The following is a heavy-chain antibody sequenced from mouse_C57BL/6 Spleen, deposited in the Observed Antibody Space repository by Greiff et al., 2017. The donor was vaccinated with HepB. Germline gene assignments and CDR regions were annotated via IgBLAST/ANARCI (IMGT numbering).Heavy chain of an antibody. V-gene: IGHV1-64*01. CDR3: ARAVYDYDEGFAY. CDR2: IHPNSGST. Sequence: QVQLQQPGAELVKPGASVKLSCKASGYTFTSYWMHWVKQRPGQGLEWIGMIHPNSGSTNYNEKFKSKATLTVDKSSSTAYMQLSSLTSEDSAVYYCARAVYDYDEGFAYWGQGTLVTVSA. J-gene: IGHJ3*01. D-gene: IGHD2-4*01. CDR1: GYTFTSYW.